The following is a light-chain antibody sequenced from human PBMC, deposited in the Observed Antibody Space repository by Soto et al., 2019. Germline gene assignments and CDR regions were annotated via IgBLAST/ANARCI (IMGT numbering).Light chain of an antibody. V-gene: IGKV3-15*01. Sequence: EMGIPHSPASLSLSSGGRATLSCLSSHSISDTLAWYRQKPGQAPGLLIHIASARASGFPARFSGSGCGTDFALTISSLQSEDFAVYYCQQRSNRPHTFGGGSKVDIK. CDR1: HSISDT. CDR2: IAS. CDR3: QQRSNRPHT. J-gene: IGKJ4*01.